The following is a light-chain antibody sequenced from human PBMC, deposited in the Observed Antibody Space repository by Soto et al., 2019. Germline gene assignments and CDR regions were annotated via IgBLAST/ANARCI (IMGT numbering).Light chain of an antibody. Sequence: EIVLTQSPATLSLSPGERATLSCRASQSVSSYLAWYQQKRGQAPRLLIYGASNRATGMPARFSGSGSGTDFTLTISSLEPEDFAVYYCQQRSNWLTFGGGTKVEIK. CDR1: QSVSSY. V-gene: IGKV3-11*01. CDR2: GAS. CDR3: QQRSNWLT. J-gene: IGKJ4*01.